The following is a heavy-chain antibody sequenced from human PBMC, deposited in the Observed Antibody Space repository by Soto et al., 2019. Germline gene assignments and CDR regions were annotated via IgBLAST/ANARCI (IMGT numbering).Heavy chain of an antibody. CDR3: ARRWNYYLDF. J-gene: IGHJ4*02. Sequence: QMQLVESGGGVVQPGRSLRLSCVASGFPFREFGMPWVRQAPGKGLEWVALISYDGSDYADSVKGRFTISRDDSRDTLFLHMDNRRPDDTGVYYCARRWNYYLDFWGQGTLVAVSS. V-gene: IGHV3-33*05. CDR2: ISYDGSD. D-gene: IGHD1-1*01. CDR1: GFPFREFG.